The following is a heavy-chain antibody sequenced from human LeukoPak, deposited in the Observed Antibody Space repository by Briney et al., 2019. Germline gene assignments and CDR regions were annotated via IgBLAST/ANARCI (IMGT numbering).Heavy chain of an antibody. J-gene: IGHJ3*02. CDR2: ISYDGSNK. CDR1: GFTFSSYG. V-gene: IGHV3-30*03. D-gene: IGHD1-1*01. CDR3: ARGGRGEGTGTTRVAFDI. Sequence: GGSLRLSCAASGFTFSSYGMHWVRQAPGKGLEWVAVISYDGSNKYYADSVKGRFTISRDNSKNTLYLQMNSLRAEDTAVYYCARGGRGEGTGTTRVAFDIWGQGTMVTVSS.